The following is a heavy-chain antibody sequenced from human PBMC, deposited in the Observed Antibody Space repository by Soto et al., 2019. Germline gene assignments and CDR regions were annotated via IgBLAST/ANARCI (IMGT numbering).Heavy chain of an antibody. CDR3: AREGPPEDY. V-gene: IGHV1-18*01. CDR2: ISAYNGNT. J-gene: IGHJ4*02. CDR1: GYTFTSYA. Sequence: QVQLVQSGAEVKKPGASVKVSCKASGYTFTSYAISWVRQAPGQGLEWMGWISAYNGNTKYAQTVQGRVTMTTDTSTSQADMELRGLRSDDTAVYYCAREGPPEDYWGQGTLVTVSS.